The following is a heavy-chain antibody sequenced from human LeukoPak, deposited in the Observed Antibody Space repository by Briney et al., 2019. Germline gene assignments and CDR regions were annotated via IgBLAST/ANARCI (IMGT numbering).Heavy chain of an antibody. CDR3: ARGPEQLAPGY. CDR2: ISYDGSNK. Sequence: GGSLRLSCAASGFTFSSYAMHWVRQAPGKGLEWVAVISYDGSNKYYADSVKGRFTISRDNSKNTLYLQMNSLRAEDTAVYYCARGPEQLAPGYWGQGTLVTVSS. D-gene: IGHD6-6*01. V-gene: IGHV3-30-3*01. J-gene: IGHJ4*02. CDR1: GFTFSSYA.